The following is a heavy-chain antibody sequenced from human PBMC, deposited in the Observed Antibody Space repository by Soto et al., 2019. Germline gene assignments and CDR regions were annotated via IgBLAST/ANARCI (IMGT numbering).Heavy chain of an antibody. CDR2: ISGSGGST. CDR1: GFTFSSYA. CDR3: ANHTRMVYAKSSKYYFDY. Sequence: GGSLRLSCAASGFTFSSYAMSWVRQAPGKGLEWVSAISGSGGSTYYADSVKGRFTISRDNSKNTLYLQMNSLRAEDTAVYYCANHTRMVYAKSSKYYFDYWGQGTLVTVSS. V-gene: IGHV3-23*01. D-gene: IGHD2-8*01. J-gene: IGHJ4*02.